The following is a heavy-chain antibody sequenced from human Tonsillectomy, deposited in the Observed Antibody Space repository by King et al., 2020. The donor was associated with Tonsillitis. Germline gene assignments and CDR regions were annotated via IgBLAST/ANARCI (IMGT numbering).Heavy chain of an antibody. Sequence: VQLVESGGGVVQPGRSLRLSCAASGFTFSYFGMHWVRQAPGKGLEWVAVIWYDGNNKKYADSVKGRFTISRDNLRNTLFLQMNSLRAEDTAVYFCAKAMRPYSYDTSGSYHDYWGQGTLVTVSS. V-gene: IGHV3-33*06. CDR3: AKAMRPYSYDTSGSYHDY. J-gene: IGHJ4*02. D-gene: IGHD3-22*01. CDR2: IWYDGNNK. CDR1: GFTFSYFG.